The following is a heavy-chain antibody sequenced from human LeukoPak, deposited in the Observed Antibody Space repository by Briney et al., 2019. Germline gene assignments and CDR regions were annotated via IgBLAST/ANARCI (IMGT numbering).Heavy chain of an antibody. D-gene: IGHD5-12*01. J-gene: IGHJ3*01. CDR2: INPHSGGT. CDR3: ARVDRLYERTYPAGYEI. V-gene: IGHV1-2*02. Sequence: GASVKVSCKASGYNFRDYYIHWVRHAPGQGLEWMGWINPHSGGTRYAPKFQGRVTMSRDTSINTAYMELRRLRSDDTAVFYCARVDRLYERTYPAGYEIWGQGTRVTVSS. CDR1: GYNFRDYY.